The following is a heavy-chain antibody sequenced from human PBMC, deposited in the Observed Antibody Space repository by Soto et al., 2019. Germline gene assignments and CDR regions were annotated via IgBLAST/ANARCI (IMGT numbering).Heavy chain of an antibody. D-gene: IGHD2-15*01. J-gene: IGHJ5*02. CDR3: VRGGGGGLFDP. CDR1: GFTFGDSY. CDR2: ISPGSRYP. V-gene: IGHV3-11*06. Sequence: GGSLRLSCAGPGFTFGDSYMSWIRQAPGKGLEWLSYISPGSRYPAYADSVKGRFTISRDNARRSLFLQMTSLTAEDTAMYYCVRGGGGGLFDPWGQGTMVTVSS.